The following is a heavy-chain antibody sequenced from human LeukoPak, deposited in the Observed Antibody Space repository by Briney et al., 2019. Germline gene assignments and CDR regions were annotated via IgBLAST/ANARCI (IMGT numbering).Heavy chain of an antibody. CDR2: INSDGTST. CDR1: GFTFSSYW. Sequence: GRSLRLSCAASGFTFSSYWMHWVRQAPGKGLVWVSRINSDGTSTRYADSVKGRFTISRDNAKNTLYLQMNSLRAEDTAVYYCARDITLTRGGRSGYWGHGTLVTVSA. D-gene: IGHD3-10*01. CDR3: ARDITLTRGGRSGY. V-gene: IGHV3-74*01. J-gene: IGHJ4*01.